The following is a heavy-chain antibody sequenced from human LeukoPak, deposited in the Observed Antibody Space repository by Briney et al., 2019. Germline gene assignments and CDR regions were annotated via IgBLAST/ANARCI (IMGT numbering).Heavy chain of an antibody. Sequence: GGSLRLSCAASGFTFTSYAMSWVRQAPGKGLEWISTITASGVTTYHADSVKGRFTISRDNSRSTLYLQMNSLRPEDTAIYYCAREGYYGSGSPPSLYFDYWGQGTLVTVSS. D-gene: IGHD3-10*01. CDR2: ITASGVTT. CDR1: GFTFTSYA. J-gene: IGHJ4*02. CDR3: AREGYYGSGSPPSLYFDY. V-gene: IGHV3-23*01.